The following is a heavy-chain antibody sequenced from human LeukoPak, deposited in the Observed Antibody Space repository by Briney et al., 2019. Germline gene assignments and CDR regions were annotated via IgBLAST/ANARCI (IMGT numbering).Heavy chain of an antibody. CDR2: FDPEDGET. CDR3: ATSSRGDILTGYYPGY. D-gene: IGHD3-9*01. CDR1: GYTLTELS. Sequence: ASVKVSCKVSGYTLTELSMHWVRQAPGKGLEWMGGFDPEDGETIYAQKFQGRVTMTEDTSTDTAYMELSSLRSEDTAVYYCATSSRGDILTGYYPGYWDQGTLVTVSS. V-gene: IGHV1-24*01. J-gene: IGHJ4*02.